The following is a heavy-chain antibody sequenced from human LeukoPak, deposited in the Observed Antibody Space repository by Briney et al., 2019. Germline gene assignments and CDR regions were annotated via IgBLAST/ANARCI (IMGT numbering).Heavy chain of an antibody. Sequence: ASVKVSCKASGYTFTNYGITWVRQAPGQGLEWMGWISAYNGNTNYPQKVHGRVTMTTDTFTTTAYMELRSLRSDDTAVYYCARDLCGGTCYPLGYYFDFWGQGTLVTVSS. V-gene: IGHV1-18*01. CDR3: ARDLCGGTCYPLGYYFDF. J-gene: IGHJ4*02. D-gene: IGHD2-15*01. CDR2: ISAYNGNT. CDR1: GYTFTNYG.